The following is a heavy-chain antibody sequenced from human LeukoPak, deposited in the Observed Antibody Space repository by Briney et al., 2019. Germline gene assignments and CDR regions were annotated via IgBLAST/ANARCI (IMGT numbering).Heavy chain of an antibody. Sequence: EASVTVSCKASGYTFTSYDINWVRQATGQGLEWMGWMNPNSGNTGYAQRFQGRVTMTRNTSISTAYMELSSLRSEDTAVYYCARGLLPGSSHYYYYGMDVWGQGTTVTVSS. CDR3: ARGLLPGSSHYYYYGMDV. D-gene: IGHD6-13*01. CDR2: MNPNSGNT. CDR1: GYTFTSYD. V-gene: IGHV1-8*01. J-gene: IGHJ6*02.